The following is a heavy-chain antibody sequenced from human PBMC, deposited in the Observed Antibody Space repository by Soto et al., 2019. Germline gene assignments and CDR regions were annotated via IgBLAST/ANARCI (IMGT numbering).Heavy chain of an antibody. D-gene: IGHD4-17*01. CDR2: IYYSGST. J-gene: IGHJ4*02. V-gene: IGHV4-39*01. CDR1: GGSISSSSYY. Sequence: SETLSLTCTVSGGSISSSSYYWGWIRQPPGKGLEWIGSIYYSGSTYYNPSLKSRVTISVDTSKNQFSLKLSSVTAADTAVYYCAKGDYGVVTFDYWGQGTLVT. CDR3: AKGDYGVVTFDY.